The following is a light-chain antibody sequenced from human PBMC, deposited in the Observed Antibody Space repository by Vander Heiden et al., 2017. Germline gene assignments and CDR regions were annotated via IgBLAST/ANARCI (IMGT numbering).Light chain of an antibody. Sequence: QSVLTQPPSASGTPGQRVTISCSGSSSNIGNRTVNWYQHLPGTAPKLLIYSNNQRPSGVPDRISASKSGTSASLAVSGLQSEDEADYYCSAWDNSLNAWVFGGGTKLTVL. V-gene: IGLV1-44*01. J-gene: IGLJ3*02. CDR2: SNN. CDR1: SSNIGNRT. CDR3: SAWDNSLNAWV.